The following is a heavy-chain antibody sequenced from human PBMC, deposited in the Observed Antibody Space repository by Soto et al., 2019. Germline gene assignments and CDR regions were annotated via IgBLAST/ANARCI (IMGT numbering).Heavy chain of an antibody. V-gene: IGHV5-10-1*01. CDR1: GCSFTRYW. D-gene: IGHD6-19*01. Sequence: GESLTSSCTFSGCSFTRYWISWVRQMPGKGLEWMGRIDPSDSYTNYSPSFQGHVTISADKSISTAYLQWSSLKASDTAMYYCARTSGYSSGLWWFDPWGQGTLVTVSS. CDR2: IDPSDSYT. J-gene: IGHJ5*02. CDR3: ARTSGYSSGLWWFDP.